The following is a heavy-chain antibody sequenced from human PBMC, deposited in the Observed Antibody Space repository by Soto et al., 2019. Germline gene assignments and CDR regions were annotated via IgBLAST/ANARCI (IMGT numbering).Heavy chain of an antibody. CDR2: IYPGDSDT. D-gene: IGHD3-10*01. CDR3: ASSILWFGETSYGMDV. CDR1: GYSFTSYW. Sequence: PGESLKISCKGSGYSFTSYWIGWVRQMPGKGLEWMGIIYPGDSDTRYSPSFQGQVTISADKSISTAYLQWSSLKASDTAMYYCASSILWFGETSYGMDVWGQGTTVTVSS. V-gene: IGHV5-51*01. J-gene: IGHJ6*02.